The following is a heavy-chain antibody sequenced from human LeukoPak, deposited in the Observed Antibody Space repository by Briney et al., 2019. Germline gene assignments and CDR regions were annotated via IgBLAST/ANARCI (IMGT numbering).Heavy chain of an antibody. V-gene: IGHV3-30*04. CDR3: ARLSPGYSSGWYFYYYYYMDV. CDR1: GFTFSSYA. CDR2: ISYDGSNK. D-gene: IGHD6-19*01. Sequence: GGSLRLSCAASGFTFSSYAMHWVRQAPGKGLEWVAVISYDGSNKYYADSVKGRFTISRDNSKNTLYLQMNSLRAEDTAVYYCARLSPGYSSGWYFYYYYYMDVWGKGTTVTISS. J-gene: IGHJ6*03.